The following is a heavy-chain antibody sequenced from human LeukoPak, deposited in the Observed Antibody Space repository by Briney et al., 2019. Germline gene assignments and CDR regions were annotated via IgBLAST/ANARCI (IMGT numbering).Heavy chain of an antibody. CDR2: ISGSGGST. J-gene: IGHJ4*02. V-gene: IGHV3-23*01. CDR3: AKGSLHPGIFDY. Sequence: GGSLRLSCAASGFTFSSYAMSWVRQAPGKGLEWVSAISGSGGSTYYADSVKGRVTISRDNSKNTLYLQMSSLRAEDTAVYYCAKGSLHPGIFDYWGQGTLVTVSS. CDR1: GFTFSSYA.